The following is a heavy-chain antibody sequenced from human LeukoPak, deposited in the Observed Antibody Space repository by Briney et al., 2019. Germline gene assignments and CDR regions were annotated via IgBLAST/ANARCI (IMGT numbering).Heavy chain of an antibody. D-gene: IGHD3-9*01. CDR1: GFTFSSYA. CDR2: ISGSGGST. Sequence: GGFLRLSCAASGFTFSSYAMSWVRQAPGKGLEWVSAISGSGGSTYYADSVKGRFTISRDNSKNTLYLQMNSLRAEDTAVYYCAKSGYDILTGYYFDYWGQGTLVTVSS. CDR3: AKSGYDILTGYYFDY. J-gene: IGHJ4*02. V-gene: IGHV3-23*01.